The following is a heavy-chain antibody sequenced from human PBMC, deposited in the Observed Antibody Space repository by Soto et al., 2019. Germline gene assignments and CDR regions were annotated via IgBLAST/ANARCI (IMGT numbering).Heavy chain of an antibody. CDR1: GFTFSRYW. J-gene: IGHJ6*02. CDR2: INSDGSST. V-gene: IGHV3-74*01. Sequence: EVQLVESGGGLVQPGGSLRLSCAASGFTFSRYWMHWVRQAPGKGLVWVSRINSDGSSTSYADSVKGRFTISRDNAKNTLYLQMNSLRAEDTAVYYCARDPRIGGVTDYYYYDAMDVWGQGTTVTVSS. CDR3: ARDPRIGGVTDYYYYDAMDV. D-gene: IGHD1-26*01.